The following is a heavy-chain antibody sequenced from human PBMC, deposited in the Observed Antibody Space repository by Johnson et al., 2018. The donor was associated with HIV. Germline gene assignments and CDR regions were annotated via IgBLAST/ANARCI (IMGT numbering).Heavy chain of an antibody. D-gene: IGHD2-8*02. J-gene: IGHJ3*02. V-gene: IGHV3-33*06. Sequence: QVQLVESRGGVVQPGRSLRLPCAASGFTFSSYGMHWVRQAPGKGLEWVAVIWYDGSNKSYADSVKGRFTISRDNSKDTLSLQMNSLRDEDTAVYYCAKVRRPGGVRDVFDIWGQGTTVTVSS. CDR3: AKVRRPGGVRDVFDI. CDR1: GFTFSSYG. CDR2: IWYDGSNK.